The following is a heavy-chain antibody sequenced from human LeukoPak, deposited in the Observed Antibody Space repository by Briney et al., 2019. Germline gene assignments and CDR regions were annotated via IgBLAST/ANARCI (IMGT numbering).Heavy chain of an antibody. J-gene: IGHJ5*02. Sequence: PGGSLRLSCAASGFTFSSYWMSWVRQAPGKGLEWVANIKQDGSEKYYVDSVKGRFTISRDNAKNSLYLQMNSLRAEDTAVYYCASPLGNSGYDWWDNWFDPWGQGTLVTVSS. CDR1: GFTFSSYW. V-gene: IGHV3-7*01. D-gene: IGHD5-12*01. CDR2: IKQDGSEK. CDR3: ASPLGNSGYDWWDNWFDP.